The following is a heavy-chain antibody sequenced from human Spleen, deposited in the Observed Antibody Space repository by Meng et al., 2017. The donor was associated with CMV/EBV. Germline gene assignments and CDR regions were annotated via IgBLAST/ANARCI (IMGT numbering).Heavy chain of an antibody. V-gene: IGHV3-21*04. J-gene: IGHJ6*02. CDR2: ISGSSVYI. Sequence: GESLKISCAASGFIFSSYSINWVRQAPGKGLEWVSSISGSSVYIYYADSVKGRFTISRDNSKNTLYLQMNSLRVEDTAVYYCAKSPKGDYYYYSMDVWGQGTTVTVSS. CDR3: AKSPKGDYYYYSMDV. CDR1: GFIFSSYS.